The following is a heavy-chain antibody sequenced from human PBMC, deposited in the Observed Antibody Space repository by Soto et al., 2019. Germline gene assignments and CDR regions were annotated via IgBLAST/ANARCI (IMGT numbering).Heavy chain of an antibody. CDR1: GFTFSGYY. CDR3: VRETAYYFDY. Sequence: QVQLVESGGGLVKPEGSLRLSCAASGFTFSGYYMSWIRQAPGKGLECISYISSSGDRTKYADSVKGRFTISRDNAKKSLYLQMNSLRAEDTAVYYCVRETAYYFDYWGQGTLVTVSS. CDR2: ISSSGDRT. J-gene: IGHJ4*02. D-gene: IGHD1-1*01. V-gene: IGHV3-11*05.